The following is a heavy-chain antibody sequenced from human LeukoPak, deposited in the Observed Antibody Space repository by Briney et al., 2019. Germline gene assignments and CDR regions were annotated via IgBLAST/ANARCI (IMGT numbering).Heavy chain of an antibody. D-gene: IGHD6-6*01. CDR2: ISGSGGGT. J-gene: IGHJ5*01. Sequence: PGGSLRLSCAASGFTFSNYAMTWVRQAPGKGLEWVSAISGSGGGTFYADSVKGRFTISRDNSKNTLYLQMNSLTAEDTAVYYCARGSSVDSWGQGTLVIVSS. CDR1: GFTFSNYA. CDR3: ARGSSVDS. V-gene: IGHV3-23*01.